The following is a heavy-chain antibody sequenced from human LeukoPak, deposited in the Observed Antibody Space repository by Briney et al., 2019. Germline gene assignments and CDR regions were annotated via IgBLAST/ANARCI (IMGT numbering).Heavy chain of an antibody. V-gene: IGHV3-23*01. Sequence: GGSLRLSCAASGFTFSSYAMNWVRQAPGKGLEWVSGISGSGGSTNYADSVKGRFTISRDSSKNTLYLQMNSLRAEDTAVYYCAKQPRPTWIQLWGDYWGQGTLVTVSS. J-gene: IGHJ4*02. D-gene: IGHD5-18*01. CDR2: ISGSGGST. CDR3: AKQPRPTWIQLWGDY. CDR1: GFTFSSYA.